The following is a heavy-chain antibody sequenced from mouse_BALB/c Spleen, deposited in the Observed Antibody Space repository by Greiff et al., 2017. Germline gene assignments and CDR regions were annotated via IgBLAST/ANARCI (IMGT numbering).Heavy chain of an antibody. CDR3: AREDSYGKGFAY. Sequence: VQLQQSGAELVRPGTSVKVSCKASGYAFTNYLIEWVKQRPGQGLEWIGVINPGSGGTNYNEKFKGKATLTADKSSSTAYMQLSSLTSDDSAVYFCAREDSYGKGFAYWGQGTLVTVSA. D-gene: IGHD2-10*02. J-gene: IGHJ3*01. CDR1: GYAFTNYL. CDR2: INPGSGGT. V-gene: IGHV1-54*01.